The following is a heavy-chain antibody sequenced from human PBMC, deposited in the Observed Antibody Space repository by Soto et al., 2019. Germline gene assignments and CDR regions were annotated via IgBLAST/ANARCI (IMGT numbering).Heavy chain of an antibody. Sequence: SETLSLTCAVFGGSFSGYYWSWIRQPPGKGLEWIGEINHSGSTNYSPSLKSRVTISIDTSKNQFSLKLRSVTAADTAVYYCAGAGERYCSGTTCYLRPNWFDPWGQGTLVTVSS. V-gene: IGHV4-34*01. CDR3: AGAGERYCSGTTCYLRPNWFDP. CDR2: INHSGST. CDR1: GGSFSGYY. D-gene: IGHD2-2*01. J-gene: IGHJ5*02.